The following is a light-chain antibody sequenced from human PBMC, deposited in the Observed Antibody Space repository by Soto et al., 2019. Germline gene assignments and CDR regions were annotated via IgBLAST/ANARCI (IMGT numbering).Light chain of an antibody. CDR3: LQHNSFPFA. Sequence: DIQMTQSPSTLSASLGDRVTITCGASQGFGDRLGWYQQKKGNAPKRLIYATSNLESGVPSRFSGSGYGTEFTLTISSLQTEDLATYYCLQHNSFPFAFGPGTKVDIK. J-gene: IGKJ3*01. V-gene: IGKV1-17*01. CDR2: ATS. CDR1: QGFGDR.